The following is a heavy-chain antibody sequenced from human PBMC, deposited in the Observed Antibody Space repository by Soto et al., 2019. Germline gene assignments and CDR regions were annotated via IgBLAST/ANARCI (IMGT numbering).Heavy chain of an antibody. CDR3: ARDRKYSGYDKHYYYYYGMDV. D-gene: IGHD5-12*01. J-gene: IGHJ6*02. V-gene: IGHV3-30*04. Sequence: QVQLVASGGGVVQPGRSLRLSCAASGFTFSSYAMHWVRQAPGKGLEWVAVISYDGRNKYHADSVKGRFTISRDNSKNTLYLQMNSLRAEDTAVYYCARDRKYSGYDKHYYYYYGMDVWGQGTTVTVSS. CDR2: ISYDGRNK. CDR1: GFTFSSYA.